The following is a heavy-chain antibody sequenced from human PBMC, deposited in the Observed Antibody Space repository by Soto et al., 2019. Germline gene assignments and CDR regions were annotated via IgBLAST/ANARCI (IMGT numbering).Heavy chain of an antibody. CDR2: IDHSGST. CDR3: ARARVEYSSSWSWFDP. J-gene: IGHJ5*02. Sequence: PSETLSLTCAVYGGSFSGYYWSWIRQPPGKGLEWIGEIDHSGSTNYNPSLKSRVTISVDTSKTQFSLKLSSVTAADTAVYYRARARVEYSSSWSWFDPWGQGTLVTVSS. CDR1: GGSFSGYY. V-gene: IGHV4-34*01. D-gene: IGHD6-6*01.